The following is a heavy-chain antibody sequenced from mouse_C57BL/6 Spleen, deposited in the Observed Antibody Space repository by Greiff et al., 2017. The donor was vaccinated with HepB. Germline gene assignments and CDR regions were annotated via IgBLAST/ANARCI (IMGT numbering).Heavy chain of an antibody. D-gene: IGHD2-3*01. CDR3: AREEDGYYY. CDR2: IYPGDGDT. Sequence: QVQLQQSGPELVKPGASVKISCKASGYAFSSSWMNWVKQRPGKGLEWIGRIYPGDGDTNYNGKFKGKATLTADKSSSTAYMQLSSLTSEDSAVYFCAREEDGYYYWGQGTTLTVSS. CDR1: GYAFSSSW. V-gene: IGHV1-82*01. J-gene: IGHJ2*01.